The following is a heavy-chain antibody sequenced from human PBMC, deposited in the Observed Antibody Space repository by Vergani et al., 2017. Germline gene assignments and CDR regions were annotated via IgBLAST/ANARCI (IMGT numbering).Heavy chain of an antibody. D-gene: IGHD3-3*01. Sequence: QVQLQESGPGLVKPSQTLSLTCAVSGGSISSGGYYWSWIRQHPGKGLEWIGYIYYSGSTYYNPSLKSRVTISVDTSKNQFSLKLSSVTAADSAVYYCALAPIGSTIFGVVIIRFALEIWGQGTMVTVSS. CDR2: IYYSGST. V-gene: IGHV4-31*11. CDR1: GGSISSGGYY. CDR3: ALAPIGSTIFGVVIIRFALEI. J-gene: IGHJ3*02.